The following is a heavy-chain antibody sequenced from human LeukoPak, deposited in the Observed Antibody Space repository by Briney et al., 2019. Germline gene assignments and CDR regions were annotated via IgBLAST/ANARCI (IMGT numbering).Heavy chain of an antibody. CDR3: AKRRGLELLYYYYMDV. J-gene: IGHJ6*03. CDR1: GFTFSSYE. D-gene: IGHD1-7*01. V-gene: IGHV3-21*04. Sequence: GGSLRLSCAASGFTFSSYEMNWVRQAPGKGLEWVSSISSTSSYMSYADSTKGRFTISRDNSKNTLYLQMNSLRAEDTAVYYCAKRRGLELLYYYYMDVWGKGTTVTVSS. CDR2: ISSTSSYM.